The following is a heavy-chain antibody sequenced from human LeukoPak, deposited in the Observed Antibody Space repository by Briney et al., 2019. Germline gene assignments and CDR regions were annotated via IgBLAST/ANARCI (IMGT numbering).Heavy chain of an antibody. CDR1: GASISSYY. V-gene: IGHV4-59*12. D-gene: IGHD3-22*01. J-gene: IGHJ4*02. CDR2: IYYSGST. CDR3: AREVYDSSGYYYSDN. Sequence: SETLSLTCTVSGASISSYYWTWIRQPPGKGPEWIGYIYYSGSTYYNPSLKSRVTISVDTSKNQFSLKLSSVTAADTAVYYCAREVYDSSGYYYSDNWGQGTLVTVSS.